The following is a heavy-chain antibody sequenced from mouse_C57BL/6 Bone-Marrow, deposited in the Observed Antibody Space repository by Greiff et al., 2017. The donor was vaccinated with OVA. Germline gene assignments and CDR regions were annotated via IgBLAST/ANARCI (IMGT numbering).Heavy chain of an antibody. J-gene: IGHJ2*01. CDR2: IHPNSGST. CDR3: ARSRAYDYDGY. D-gene: IGHD2-4*01. CDR1: GYTFTSYW. V-gene: IGHV1-64*01. Sequence: VQLQQPGAELVKPGASVKLSCKASGYTFTSYWMHWVKQRPGQGLEWIGMIHPNSGSTNYNEKFKSKATLTVDKSSRTAYMQLSSLTSEDSAVYYCARSRAYDYDGYWGHGTTLTVSS.